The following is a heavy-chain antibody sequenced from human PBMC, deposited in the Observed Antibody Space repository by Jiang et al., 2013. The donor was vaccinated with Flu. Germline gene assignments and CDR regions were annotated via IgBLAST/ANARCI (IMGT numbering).Heavy chain of an antibody. Sequence: GAEVKKPGASVKVSCKASGYTFTGYYMHWVRQAPGQGLEWMGWINPNSGGTNYAQKFQGRVTMTRDTSISTAYMELSRLRSDDTAVYYCARGKRATYSSGWYLISYFDYWGQGTLVTVSS. V-gene: IGHV1-2*02. CDR3: ARGKRATYSSGWYLISYFDY. CDR1: GYTFTGYY. CDR2: INPNSGGT. D-gene: IGHD6-19*01. J-gene: IGHJ4*02.